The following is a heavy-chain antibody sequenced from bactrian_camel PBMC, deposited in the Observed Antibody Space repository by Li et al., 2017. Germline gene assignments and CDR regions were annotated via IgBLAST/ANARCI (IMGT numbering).Heavy chain of an antibody. J-gene: IGHJ4*01. CDR2: INYDGRST. Sequence: HVQLVESGGGLVQPGGSLRLSCAASGFTFSSAYMSWVRQAPGKGLEWVSNINYDGRSTNYADSVKGRFTISRDNAKNTVTLQMNSLKPEDTAVYYCVRYMQNYAGDYWGQGTQVTVS. CDR1: GFTFSSAY. CDR3: VRYMQNYAGDY. D-gene: IGHD1*01. V-gene: IGHV3-2*01.